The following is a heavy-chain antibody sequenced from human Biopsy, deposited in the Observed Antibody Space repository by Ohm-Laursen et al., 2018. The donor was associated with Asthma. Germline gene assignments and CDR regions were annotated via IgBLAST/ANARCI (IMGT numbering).Heavy chain of an antibody. V-gene: IGHV4-39*01. CDR2: MYHSGSP. Sequence: SETLSLTCTVSGGSITSSSYYWGWIRQPPGKGMEWIGSMYHSGSPYYHPSLKSRATISVDTSKNQFSLKLTSVTAADTAVYYCVRGSSSWHHGPFHYYYGLDVWGQGTTATVSS. J-gene: IGHJ6*02. CDR1: GGSITSSSYY. D-gene: IGHD6-13*01. CDR3: VRGSSSWHHGPFHYYYGLDV.